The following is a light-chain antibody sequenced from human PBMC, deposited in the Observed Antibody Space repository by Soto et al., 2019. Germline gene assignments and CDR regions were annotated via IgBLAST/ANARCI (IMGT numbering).Light chain of an antibody. CDR1: QSVSSN. J-gene: IGKJ1*01. Sequence: EIVMTQSPATVSVSPGERATLSCRASQSVSSNLAWYQQKPGQAPRLLIYGASTRSTGIPARFSGSGSGTEFTLTISGLQCEDFAVYNCQQYNTWPRTFGQGTKVEIK. CDR3: QQYNTWPRT. CDR2: GAS. V-gene: IGKV3-15*01.